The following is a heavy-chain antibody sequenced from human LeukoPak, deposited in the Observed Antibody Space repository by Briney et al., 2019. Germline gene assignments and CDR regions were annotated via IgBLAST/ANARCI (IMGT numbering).Heavy chain of an antibody. D-gene: IGHD6-13*01. J-gene: IGHJ4*02. CDR2: ISWNSGSI. CDR3: AKQKSSSWYAPLDY. Sequence: LTGGSLRLSCAASGFTFDDYAMHWVRQAPGKGLEWVSGISWNSGSIGYADSVKGRFTISRDNAKNSLYLQMNSLRAEDTALYYCAKQKSSSWYAPLDYWGQGTLVTVSS. V-gene: IGHV3-9*01. CDR1: GFTFDDYA.